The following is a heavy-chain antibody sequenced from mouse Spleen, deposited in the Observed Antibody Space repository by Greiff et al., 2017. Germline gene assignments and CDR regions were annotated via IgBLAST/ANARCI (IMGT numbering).Heavy chain of an antibody. CDR2: ISYDGSN. J-gene: IGHJ1*01. Sequence: VQLQQSGPGLVKPSQSLSLTCSVTGYSITSGYYWNWIRQSPGNKLEWMGYISYDGSNNYNPSLKNRISITRDTSKNQFFLKLNSVTTEDTATYYWARSGYGYWYFDVWGAGTTVTVSS. D-gene: IGHD3-2*02. CDR3: ARSGYGYWYFDV. CDR1: GYSITSGYY. V-gene: IGHV3-6*01.